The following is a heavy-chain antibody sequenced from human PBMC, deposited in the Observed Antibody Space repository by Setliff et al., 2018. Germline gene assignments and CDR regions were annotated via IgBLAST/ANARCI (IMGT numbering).Heavy chain of an antibody. CDR1: GYTFTDYY. J-gene: IGHJ5*02. Sequence: ASVKVSCKASGYTFTDYYMHWVRQAPGQGLEWMGRINPNSGGTNYAQNFQGRVTITRDTSISTAYLELSRLRSDDTAVYYCARIMGIVGDNWFDHWGQGTLVTVSS. V-gene: IGHV1-2*06. CDR2: INPNSGGT. D-gene: IGHD1-26*01. CDR3: ARIMGIVGDNWFDH.